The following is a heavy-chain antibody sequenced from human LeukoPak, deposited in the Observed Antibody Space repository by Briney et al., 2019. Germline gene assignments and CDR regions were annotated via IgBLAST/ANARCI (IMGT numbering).Heavy chain of an antibody. CDR3: ARQGYSDYGMDV. CDR1: GYSFSTNW. D-gene: IGHD1-1*01. Sequence: GESLKISCRASGYSFSTNWIGWVRQMPGKGLEWMGVIYPGDSDTRYSPSFQGQVTISADKSISTAYLQWSSLRASDTAMYYCARQGYSDYGMDVWGQGTTVTVSS. CDR2: IYPGDSDT. J-gene: IGHJ6*02. V-gene: IGHV5-51*01.